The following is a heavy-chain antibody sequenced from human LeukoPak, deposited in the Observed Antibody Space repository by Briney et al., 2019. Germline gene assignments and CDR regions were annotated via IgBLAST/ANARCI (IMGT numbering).Heavy chain of an antibody. J-gene: IGHJ4*02. D-gene: IGHD3-10*01. V-gene: IGHV1-2*02. CDR2: INPNSGGT. CDR1: GYTFTSYG. CDR3: ARGVVGSGSYPTDY. Sequence: ASVKVSCKASGYTFTSYGISWVRQAPGQGLEWMGWINPNSGGTNYAQKFQGRVTMTRDTSISTAYMELSRLRSDDTAVYYCARGVVGSGSYPTDYWGQGTLVTVSS.